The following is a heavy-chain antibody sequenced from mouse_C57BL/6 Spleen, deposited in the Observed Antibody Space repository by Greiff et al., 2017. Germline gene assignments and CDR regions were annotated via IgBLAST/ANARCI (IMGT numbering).Heavy chain of an antibody. D-gene: IGHD1-1*01. V-gene: IGHV8-12*01. J-gene: IGHJ1*03. Sequence: QVTLKECGPGILQSSQTLSLTCSFSGFSLSTSGMGVSWIRQPSGKGLEWLAHIYWDDDKRYNPSLKSRLTISKDTSRNQVFLKITSVDTADTATYYCARRADYYGSSYDFDVWGTGTTVTVSS. CDR1: GFSLSTSGMG. CDR3: ARRADYYGSSYDFDV. CDR2: IYWDDDK.